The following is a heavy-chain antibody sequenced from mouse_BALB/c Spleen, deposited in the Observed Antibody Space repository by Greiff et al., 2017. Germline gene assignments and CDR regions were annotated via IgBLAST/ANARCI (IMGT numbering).Heavy chain of an antibody. CDR1: GFTFSSYG. D-gene: IGHD1-2*01. V-gene: IGHV5-6*01. CDR3: ARHETTAQYYYAMDY. CDR2: ISSGGSYT. Sequence: VQLKESGGDLVKPGGSLKLSCAASGFTFSSYGMSWVRQTPDKRLEWVATISSGGSYTYYPDSVKGRFTISRDNAKNTLYLQMSSLKSEDTAMYYCARHETTAQYYYAMDYWGQGTSVTVSS. J-gene: IGHJ4*01.